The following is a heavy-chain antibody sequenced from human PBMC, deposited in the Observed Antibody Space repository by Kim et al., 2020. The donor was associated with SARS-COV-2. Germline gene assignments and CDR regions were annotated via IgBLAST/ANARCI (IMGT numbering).Heavy chain of an antibody. V-gene: IGHV1-46*01. CDR2: INPSGGST. CDR3: ARDPRFWSGYYSPYYFDY. CDR1: GYTFTSYY. D-gene: IGHD3-3*01. J-gene: IGHJ4*02. Sequence: ASVKVSCKASGYTFTSYYMPWVRQAPGQGLEWMGIINPSGGSTSYAQKFQGRVTMTRDTSTSTVYMELSSLRSEDTAVYYCARDPRFWSGYYSPYYFDYWGQGTLVTVSS.